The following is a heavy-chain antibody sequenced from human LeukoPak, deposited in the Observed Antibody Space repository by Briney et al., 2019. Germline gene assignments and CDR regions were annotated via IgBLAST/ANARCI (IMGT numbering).Heavy chain of an antibody. CDR1: GFTFSSYA. CDR3: ASPESPDSRWLQFNGPSFDY. D-gene: IGHD5-24*01. J-gene: IGHJ4*02. CDR2: ISGSGGST. V-gene: IGHV3-23*01. Sequence: PGGSLRLSCAASGFTFSSYAMSWVRQAPGKGLEWVSAISGSGGSTYYADSVKGRFTISRDNSKNTLYLQMNSLRAEDTAVYYCASPESPDSRWLQFNGPSFDYWGQGTLVTVSS.